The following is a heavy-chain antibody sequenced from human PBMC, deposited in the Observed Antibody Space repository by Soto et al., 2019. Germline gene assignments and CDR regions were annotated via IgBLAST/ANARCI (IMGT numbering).Heavy chain of an antibody. D-gene: IGHD1-26*01. J-gene: IGHJ6*02. V-gene: IGHV1-18*01. CDR3: AREAWSPWELLRGSYYYYGMDV. Sequence: GASVKVSCKASGYTFTSYGISWVRQAPGQGLEWMGWISAYNGNTNYAQKLQGRVTMTTDTSTSTAYMELRSLRSDDTAVYYCAREAWSPWELLRGSYYYYGMDVWGQGTTVTVSS. CDR2: ISAYNGNT. CDR1: GYTFTSYG.